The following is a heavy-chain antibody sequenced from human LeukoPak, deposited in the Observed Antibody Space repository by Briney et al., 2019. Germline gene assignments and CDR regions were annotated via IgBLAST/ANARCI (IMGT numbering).Heavy chain of an antibody. J-gene: IGHJ5*02. V-gene: IGHV4-59*01. CDR3: ARAGDNRFDP. D-gene: IGHD3-10*01. CDR1: GGSLSNYY. Sequence: PSETLSLTCTVSGGSLSNYYWSWIRQYPGQGLEWIGYIYYSGSTTYNSSLKSRVTISVDTSKNQFSLKLTSVTAADTAVYYCARAGDNRFDPWGQGILVTVSS. CDR2: IYYSGST.